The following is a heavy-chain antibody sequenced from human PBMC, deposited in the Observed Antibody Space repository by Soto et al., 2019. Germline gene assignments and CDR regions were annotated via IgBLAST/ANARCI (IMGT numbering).Heavy chain of an antibody. Sequence: PSQTLSLTCAISGDTVSSNSAALNWIRQSPSRGLEWLGRTHYRSKWYNDYAVSVKSRITINPDTSKNQFSLQLNSVTPEDTAVYYCGRSVRGHVVKYFDYWGQGTLVTVSS. D-gene: IGHD3-10*01. J-gene: IGHJ4*02. V-gene: IGHV6-1*01. CDR1: GDTVSSNSAA. CDR2: THYRSKWYN. CDR3: GRSVRGHVVKYFDY.